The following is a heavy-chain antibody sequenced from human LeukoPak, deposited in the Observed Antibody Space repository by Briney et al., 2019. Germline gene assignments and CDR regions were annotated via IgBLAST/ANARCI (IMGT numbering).Heavy chain of an antibody. V-gene: IGHV3-23*01. J-gene: IGHJ4*02. CDR1: GFTFSSYA. CDR2: ISGSGGST. Sequence: GSLRLSCAASGFTFSSYAMSWVRQAPGKGLEWVSAISGSGGSTYYADSVKGRFTISRDNSKNTLYLQMNSLRAEDTAVYYRAKSLQPAACMFPPRGNFDYWGQGTLVTVSS. D-gene: IGHD2-8*01. CDR3: AKSLQPAACMFPPRGNFDY.